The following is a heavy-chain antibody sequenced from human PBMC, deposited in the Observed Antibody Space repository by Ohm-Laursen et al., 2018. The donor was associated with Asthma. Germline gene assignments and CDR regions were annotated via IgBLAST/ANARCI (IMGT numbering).Heavy chain of an antibody. CDR3: AKVIGLSAWRLYLDS. J-gene: IGHJ4*02. V-gene: IGHV3-23*01. D-gene: IGHD6-19*01. Sequence: GSLRLSCTASGFTFSSHAMSWVRQAPGKGLEWVAGIGPTGRATYYVDSVKGRFTISRDDSKNTLFLQLNSLRAEDTAVYYCAKVIGLSAWRLYLDSWGQGTLVTVSS. CDR2: IGPTGRAT. CDR1: GFTFSSHA.